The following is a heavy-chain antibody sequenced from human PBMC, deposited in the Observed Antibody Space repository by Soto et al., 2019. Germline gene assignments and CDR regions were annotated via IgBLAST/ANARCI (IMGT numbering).Heavy chain of an antibody. CDR2: VRYDGSNI. CDR1: GFTFSGYG. CDR3: ARDGVGATTYFGYFDY. D-gene: IGHD1-26*01. V-gene: IGHV3-33*01. J-gene: IGHJ4*02. Sequence: QVQLVGSGGGVVQPGRSLRLSCGASGFTFSGYGMHWVRQAPGKGLDWVAVVRYDGSNIYYSDSVKGRFTISRDNSKNTLYLQMNSLRAEDTAVYYCARDGVGATTYFGYFDYWGQGTLVTVSS.